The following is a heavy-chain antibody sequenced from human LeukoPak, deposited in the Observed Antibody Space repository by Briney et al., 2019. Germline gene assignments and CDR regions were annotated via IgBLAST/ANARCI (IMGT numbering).Heavy chain of an antibody. D-gene: IGHD2-2*01. Sequence: GGSLRLSCAASGFTFSSYSMNWVRQAPGKGLEWVSYISSSSSTIYYADSVKGRFTISRDNAKNSLYLQMNSLRAEDTAVYYCAKDHCSSTSCFNFDYWGQGALVTVS. V-gene: IGHV3-48*01. CDR1: GFTFSSYS. CDR2: ISSSSSTI. J-gene: IGHJ4*02. CDR3: AKDHCSSTSCFNFDY.